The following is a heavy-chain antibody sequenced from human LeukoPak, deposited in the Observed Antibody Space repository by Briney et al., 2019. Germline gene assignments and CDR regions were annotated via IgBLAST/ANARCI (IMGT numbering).Heavy chain of an antibody. CDR3: ARHGPYDYGDYVGAFDI. D-gene: IGHD4-17*01. CDR1: GGSISSYY. J-gene: IGHJ3*02. V-gene: IGHV4-59*08. Sequence: SETLSLTCTVSGGSISSYYWSWIRQPPGKGLEWIGYIYYSGSTNYNPSLKSRVTISVDTSKNQFSLKLSSVTAADTAVYYCARHGPYDYGDYVGAFDIWGQGTMVTVSS. CDR2: IYYSGST.